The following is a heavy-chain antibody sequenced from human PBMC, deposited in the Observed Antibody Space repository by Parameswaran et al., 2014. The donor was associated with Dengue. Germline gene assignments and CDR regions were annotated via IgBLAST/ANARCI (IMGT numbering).Heavy chain of an antibody. V-gene: IGHV4-59*01. J-gene: IGHJ4*02. CDR2: IYYSGST. CDR3: ARASEYYYDSSGYYEDY. D-gene: IGHD3-22*01. Sequence: VRQAPGKGLEWIGYIYYSGSTNYNPSLKSRVTISVDTSKNQFSLKLSSVTAADTAVYYCARASEYYYDSSGYYEDYWGQGTLVTVSS.